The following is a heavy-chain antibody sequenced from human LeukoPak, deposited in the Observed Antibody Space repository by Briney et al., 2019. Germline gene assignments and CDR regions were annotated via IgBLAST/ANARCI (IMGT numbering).Heavy chain of an antibody. CDR1: GFTLRSYG. CDR2: ISGRGRST. CDR3: ANLRGSGDFDLQYYFDY. D-gene: IGHD4-17*01. Sequence: PGGSLSLSCAAAGFTLRSYGMSWVRQPAGKGLEWVSAISGRGRSTYYADSVKGRFTLSRDNSKNTMYLQVNSLRAEDTAVYYCANLRGSGDFDLQYYFDYWGQGTLVTVSS. J-gene: IGHJ4*02. V-gene: IGHV3-23*01.